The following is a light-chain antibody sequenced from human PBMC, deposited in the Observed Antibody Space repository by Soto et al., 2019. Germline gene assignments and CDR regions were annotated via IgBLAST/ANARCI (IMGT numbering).Light chain of an antibody. CDR1: EGISNW. CDR3: QQYNSYPLT. V-gene: IGKV1-5*03. J-gene: IGKJ4*01. CDR2: KAS. Sequence: DIQMTQSPSTLSASVGDSVTLTCRATEGISNWLAWYQQKPGKAPNLLVYKASTLERGVPSRFRGSGSGTEFTLTISNLQPDDFATYYCQQYNSYPLTFGGGTKVEIK.